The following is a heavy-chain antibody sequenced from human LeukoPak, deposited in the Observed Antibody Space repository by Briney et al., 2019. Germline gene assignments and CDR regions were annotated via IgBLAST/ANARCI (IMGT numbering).Heavy chain of an antibody. V-gene: IGHV3-7*01. J-gene: IGHJ4*02. CDR2: IKQDGSEK. Sequence: PGGSLRLSCAASGFTFSSYWISWVRQAPGKGLEWVANIKQDGSEKYYVDSVKGRVTISRDNAKNTLYLQMNSLRADDTAVYYCVYSSSWYGCFDYWGQGTLVTVSS. CDR3: VYSSSWYGCFDY. D-gene: IGHD6-13*01. CDR1: GFTFSSYW.